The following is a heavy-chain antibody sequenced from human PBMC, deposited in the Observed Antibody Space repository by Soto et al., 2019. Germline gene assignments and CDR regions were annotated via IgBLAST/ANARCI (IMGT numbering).Heavy chain of an antibody. D-gene: IGHD7-27*01. Sequence: SETLSLTCTVSGGSISSTTHYWGWIRQPPGRGLEWIGTTYYTGSTYYNPSLRSRATISMDTSKNQFSLTLTSVTAADTAMYYCARLALSVPNPWGGHWYFDLWGRGTLVTVSS. J-gene: IGHJ2*01. CDR1: GGSISSTTHY. V-gene: IGHV4-39*01. CDR2: TYYTGST. CDR3: ARLALSVPNPWGGHWYFDL.